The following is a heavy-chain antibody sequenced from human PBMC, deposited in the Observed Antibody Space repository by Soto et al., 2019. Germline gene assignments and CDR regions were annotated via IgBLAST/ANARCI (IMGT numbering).Heavy chain of an antibody. V-gene: IGHV1-69*13. CDR1: GGTFSSYA. J-gene: IGHJ4*02. D-gene: IGHD1-26*01. CDR2: IIPIFGTA. CDR3: ASLYSGSYLYYFDY. Sequence: GASVKVSCKASGGTFSSYAISWVRQAPGQGLEWMGGIIPIFGTANYAQKFQGRVTITADESTSTAYMELSSLRSEDTAVYYCASLYSGSYLYYFDYWGQGTLVTVSS.